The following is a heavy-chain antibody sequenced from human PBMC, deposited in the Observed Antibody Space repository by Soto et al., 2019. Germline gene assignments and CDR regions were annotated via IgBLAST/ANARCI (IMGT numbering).Heavy chain of an antibody. CDR2: IIPLFGTT. Sequence: QVQLVQSGAEVRMPGSSVKVTCKASGGTFRTYPINWVRQAPGQGLEWMGGIIPLFGTTNYAQKFKGRVTSTADESTSTAYMELSSLRAEDAAVYYCARGATHGSSWYFWFDPWGQGTLVTVSS. CDR3: ARGATHGSSWYFWFDP. V-gene: IGHV1-69*01. D-gene: IGHD6-13*01. CDR1: GGTFRTYP. J-gene: IGHJ5*02.